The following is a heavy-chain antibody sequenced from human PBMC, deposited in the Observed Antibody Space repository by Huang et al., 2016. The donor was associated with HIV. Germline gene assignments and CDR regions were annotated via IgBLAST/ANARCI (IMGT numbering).Heavy chain of an antibody. V-gene: IGHV3-74*01. J-gene: IGHJ4*02. CDR3: ARDPRIQSWLDFFDY. CDR1: GFSISSDW. Sequence: EVQLVESGGGLVQPGGSLRLSCAASGFSISSDWTHWVRQAPGKGLVWVCRINSDRSSTSYADSVNGRFTTSRDKAEDTLELQMNSLRAADTAVYYCARDPRIQSWLDFFDYWGQGSLVSVSS. D-gene: IGHD3-22*01. CDR2: INSDRSST.